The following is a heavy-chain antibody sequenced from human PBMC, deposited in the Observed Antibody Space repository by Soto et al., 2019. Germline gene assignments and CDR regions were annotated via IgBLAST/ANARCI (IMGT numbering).Heavy chain of an antibody. CDR1: GGTFSSYT. J-gene: IGHJ4*02. CDR3: ASTVAVAGTGDY. CDR2: IIPILGIA. V-gene: IGHV1-69*02. Sequence: QVQLVQSGAEVKKPGSSVKVSCKASGGTFSSYTISWVRQAPGQGLEWMGRIIPILGIANYAQKFQGRVTTTADKSTSTAYMELSSLRSEDTAVYYCASTVAVAGTGDYWGQGTLVTVSS. D-gene: IGHD6-19*01.